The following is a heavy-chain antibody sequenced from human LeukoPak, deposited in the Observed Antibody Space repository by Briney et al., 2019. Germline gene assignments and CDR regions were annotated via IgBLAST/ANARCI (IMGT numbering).Heavy chain of an antibody. J-gene: IGHJ4*02. CDR3: ARDPGDYYDSSGYYYPY. Sequence: QTGGSLRLSCAASGFTFSSYAMSWVRQAPGKGLEWVSYISSSGSTIYYADSVKGRFTISRDNAKNSLYLQMNSLRAEDTAVYYCARDPGDYYDSSGYYYPYWGQGTLVTVSS. V-gene: IGHV3-48*03. CDR2: ISSSGSTI. CDR1: GFTFSSYA. D-gene: IGHD3-22*01.